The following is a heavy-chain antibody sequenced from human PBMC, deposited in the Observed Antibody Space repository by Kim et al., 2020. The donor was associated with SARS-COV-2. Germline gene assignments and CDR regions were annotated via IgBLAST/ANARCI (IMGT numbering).Heavy chain of an antibody. Sequence: SETLSLTCAVYGGSFSGYYWSWIRQPPGKGLEWIGEINHSGSTNYNPSLKSRVTISVDTSKNQFSLKLSSVTAADTAVYYCARGDDSSGYYYGAFDICGQGTMVTVSS. CDR3: ARGDDSSGYYYGAFDI. CDR1: GGSFSGYY. J-gene: IGHJ3*02. D-gene: IGHD3-22*01. CDR2: INHSGST. V-gene: IGHV4-34*01.